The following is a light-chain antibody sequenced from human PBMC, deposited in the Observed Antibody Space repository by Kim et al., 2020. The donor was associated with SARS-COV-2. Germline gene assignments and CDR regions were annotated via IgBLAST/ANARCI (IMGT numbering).Light chain of an antibody. CDR2: EDD. CDR1: SGSIATNY. V-gene: IGLV6-57*01. J-gene: IGLJ3*02. Sequence: NFMLTQPHSVSESPGKTVTISCTRSSGSIATNYVQWYQQRPGTSPTTVISEDDQRPSGVPDRFSGSIDSSSNSASLTISGLKTEDEADYYCQSYDSSNQVFGGGNQLTVL. CDR3: QSYDSSNQV.